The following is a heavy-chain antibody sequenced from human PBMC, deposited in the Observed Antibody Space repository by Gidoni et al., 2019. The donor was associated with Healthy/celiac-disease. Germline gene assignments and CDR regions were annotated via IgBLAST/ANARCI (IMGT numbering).Heavy chain of an antibody. V-gene: IGHV3-21*01. CDR1: GFTFSSYR. J-gene: IGHJ4*02. Sequence: AASGFTFSSYRMNLVRQAPGKGLEWVSSISSSSSYIYYADSVKGRFTISRDNAKNSLYLQMNSLRAEDTAVYYCARDPRGYCSGGSCYSEDYWGQGTLVTVSS. CDR3: ARDPRGYCSGGSCYSEDY. CDR2: ISSSSSYI. D-gene: IGHD2-15*01.